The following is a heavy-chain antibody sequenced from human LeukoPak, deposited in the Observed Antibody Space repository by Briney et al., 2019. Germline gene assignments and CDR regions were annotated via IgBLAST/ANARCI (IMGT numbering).Heavy chain of an antibody. CDR1: GGSFSGYY. CDR3: ATRLDIAAAGPGWFDP. Sequence: SETLSLTCAVYGGSFSGYYWSWIRQPPGKGLEWIGEINHSESTNYNPSLKSRVTVSVDTSKNQFSLKLSSVTAADTAVYYCATRLDIAAAGPGWFDPWGQGTLVTVSS. D-gene: IGHD6-13*01. J-gene: IGHJ5*02. CDR2: INHSEST. V-gene: IGHV4-34*01.